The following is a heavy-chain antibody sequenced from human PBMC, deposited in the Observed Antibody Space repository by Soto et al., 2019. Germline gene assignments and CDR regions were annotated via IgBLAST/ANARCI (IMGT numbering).Heavy chain of an antibody. D-gene: IGHD6-13*01. Sequence: EVQLLESGGGLVQPGGSLRLSCAASGFTFSSYAMSWVRQAPGKGLEWVSAISGSGGSTYYADSVKGRFTISRDNSKNTLYLQMTRLRAEDTAVYYCAKGSTPRSWCDYYYYGMDVWGQGTTVTVSS. CDR2: ISGSGGST. CDR3: AKGSTPRSWCDYYYYGMDV. CDR1: GFTFSSYA. V-gene: IGHV3-23*01. J-gene: IGHJ6*02.